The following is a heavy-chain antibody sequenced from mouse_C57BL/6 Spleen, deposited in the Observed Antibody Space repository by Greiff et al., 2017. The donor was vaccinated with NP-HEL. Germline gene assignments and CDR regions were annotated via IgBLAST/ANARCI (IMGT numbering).Heavy chain of an antibody. V-gene: IGHV1-26*01. D-gene: IGHD2-2*01. Sequence: VQLQQSGPELVKPGASVKISCKASGYTFTDYYMNWVKQSHGKSLEWIGDINPNNGGTSYNQKFKGKATLTVDKSSSTAYMELRSLTSEDSAVYYCARLPYGYDEGYWGQGTTLTVSS. CDR1: GYTFTDYY. CDR2: INPNNGGT. CDR3: ARLPYGYDEGY. J-gene: IGHJ2*01.